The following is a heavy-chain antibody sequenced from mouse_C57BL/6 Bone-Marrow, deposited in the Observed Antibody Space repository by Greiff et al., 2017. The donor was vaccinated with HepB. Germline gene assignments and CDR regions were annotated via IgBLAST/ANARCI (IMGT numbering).Heavy chain of an antibody. J-gene: IGHJ2*01. V-gene: IGHV5-9-1*02. CDR2: ISSGGDYI. D-gene: IGHD1-1*01. Sequence: DVQLVESGEGLVKPGGSLKLSCAASGFTFSSYAMSWVRQTPEKRLEWVAYISSGGDYIYYADTVKGRFTISRDNARNTLYLQMSSLKSEDTAMYYCTRDLITTVALDYWGQGTTLTVSS. CDR3: TRDLITTVALDY. CDR1: GFTFSSYA.